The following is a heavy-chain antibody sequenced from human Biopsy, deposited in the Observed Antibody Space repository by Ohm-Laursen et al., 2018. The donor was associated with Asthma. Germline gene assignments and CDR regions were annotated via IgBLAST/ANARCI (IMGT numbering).Heavy chain of an antibody. V-gene: IGHV3-30*03. CDR2: VSSDGHNK. CDR1: GFVFSQSG. J-gene: IGHJ3*02. CDR3: ARQSGQDYGDSSGFDI. Sequence: SLRLSCAASGFVFSQSGRHWVRQGPGKGLEWVALVSSDGHNKYYEDSVKGRFTISRDNSRNRLYLQINRLTVEDSAVYFCARQSGQDYGDSSGFDIWGQGTKVAVSS. D-gene: IGHD3-22*01.